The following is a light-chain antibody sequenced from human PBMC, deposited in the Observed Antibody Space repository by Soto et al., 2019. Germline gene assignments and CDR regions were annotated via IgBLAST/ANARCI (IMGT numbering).Light chain of an antibody. Sequence: QSVLPQAPSASGTPGQRVTFSWAGSSANIGINTVNWYRQLPGTAPQLLISDNHRRPSGVPDRFSGSKSGTSASLAISGLQSEEEATYLCAAWDVSLKGFVFGTGTKVNV. V-gene: IGLV1-44*01. CDR1: SANIGINT. J-gene: IGLJ1*01. CDR3: AAWDVSLKGFV. CDR2: DNH.